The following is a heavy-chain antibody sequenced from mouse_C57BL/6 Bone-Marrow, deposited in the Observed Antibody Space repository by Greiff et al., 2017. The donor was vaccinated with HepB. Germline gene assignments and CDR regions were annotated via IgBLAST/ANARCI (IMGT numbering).Heavy chain of an antibody. J-gene: IGHJ4*01. V-gene: IGHV1-39*01. CDR2: INPNYGTT. Sequence: EVQLQQSGPELVKPGASVKISCKASGYSFTDYNMNWVKQSNGKSLEWIGVINPNYGTTSYNQKFKGKATLTVDQSSSTAYMQLNSLTSEDSAVYYCARPFITTVVAKPYAMDYWGQGTSVTVSS. CDR3: ARPFITTVVAKPYAMDY. CDR1: GYSFTDYN. D-gene: IGHD1-1*01.